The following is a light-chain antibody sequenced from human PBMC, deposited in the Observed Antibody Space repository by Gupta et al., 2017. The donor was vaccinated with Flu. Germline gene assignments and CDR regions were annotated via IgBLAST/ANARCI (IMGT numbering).Light chain of an antibody. Sequence: PSSLSASVGDRVTITCRASQSINNYLNWYRQKPGKAPKLLIYGASTLQSGVPSRFSGGGSGTDFTLTISSLQSEDFAIYYCQQSVSTVWTFGQGTKVEI. CDR2: GAS. CDR1: QSINNY. V-gene: IGKV1-39*01. CDR3: QQSVSTVWT. J-gene: IGKJ1*01.